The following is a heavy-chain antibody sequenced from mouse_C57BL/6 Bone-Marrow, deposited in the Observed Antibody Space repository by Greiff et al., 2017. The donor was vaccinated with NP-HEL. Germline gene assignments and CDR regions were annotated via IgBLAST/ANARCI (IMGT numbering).Heavy chain of an antibody. V-gene: IGHV1-55*01. J-gene: IGHJ3*01. CDR2: IYPGSGST. CDR3: ARWRGFAY. Sequence: QVQLQQPGAELVKPGASVKMSCKASGYTFTSYWITWVKQRPGQGLEWIGDIYPGSGSTKYNEKFKSKARLTVDTSASTAYMQLSSLTSEDSAGYNCARWRGFAYWGQGTLVTVSA. CDR1: GYTFTSYW.